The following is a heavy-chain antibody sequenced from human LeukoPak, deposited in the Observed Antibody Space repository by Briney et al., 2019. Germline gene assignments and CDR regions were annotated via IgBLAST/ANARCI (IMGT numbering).Heavy chain of an antibody. CDR3: ARDTVRGDFDY. V-gene: IGHV1-46*01. D-gene: IGHD4-17*01. CDR2: INPSGGST. J-gene: IGHJ4*02. CDR1: GYTFTSYD. Sequence: GASVKVSCKASGYTFTSYDINWVRQAPGQGLEWMGIINPSGGSTSYAQKFQGRVTMTRDMSTSTVYMELSSLRSEDTAVYYCARDTVRGDFDYWGQGTLVTVSS.